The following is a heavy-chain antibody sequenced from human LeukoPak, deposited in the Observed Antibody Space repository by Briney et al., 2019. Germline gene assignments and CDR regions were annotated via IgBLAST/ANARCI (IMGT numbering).Heavy chain of an antibody. CDR3: ARDESGDNDAFDI. D-gene: IGHD2-21*01. Sequence: PGGSLRLSCGASELAFKNVWMSWVRLAPGKGLEWVSSISGSSNYIYYADSVKGRFTISRGNAKNSLYLQMNSLRVEDTAVYYCARDESGDNDAFDIWGQGTMVTVSS. CDR2: ISGSSNYI. CDR1: ELAFKNVW. V-gene: IGHV3-21*01. J-gene: IGHJ3*02.